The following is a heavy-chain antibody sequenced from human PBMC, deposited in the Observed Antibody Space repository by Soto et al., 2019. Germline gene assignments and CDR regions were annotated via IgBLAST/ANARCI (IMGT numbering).Heavy chain of an antibody. V-gene: IGHV3-33*01. Sequence: QVQLVESGGGVVQPGRSLRLSCAASGFTFSSHGLHWVRQAPGKGLEWVAVIWYDGTNKNYADSVKGRFTVSRDNSKNTLELHMNSLRAEDTAVYYCARDEKGGLYGPDYWGQGTLVTVSS. D-gene: IGHD4-17*01. CDR1: GFTFSSHG. CDR2: IWYDGTNK. J-gene: IGHJ4*02. CDR3: ARDEKGGLYGPDY.